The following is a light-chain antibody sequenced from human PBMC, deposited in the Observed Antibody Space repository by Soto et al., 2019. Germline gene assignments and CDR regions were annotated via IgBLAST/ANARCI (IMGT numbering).Light chain of an antibody. Sequence: QSALTQPASVSGSPGQSITISCTGTSSDVGGYNYVSWYQQHPGKAPKLMTYDVSNRPSGVSNRFSGSKSGNTASLPISGLQAEDEADYYCSSYTSSSTLVFGGGTKLTVL. J-gene: IGLJ3*02. CDR3: SSYTSSSTLV. CDR1: SSDVGGYNY. CDR2: DVS. V-gene: IGLV2-14*01.